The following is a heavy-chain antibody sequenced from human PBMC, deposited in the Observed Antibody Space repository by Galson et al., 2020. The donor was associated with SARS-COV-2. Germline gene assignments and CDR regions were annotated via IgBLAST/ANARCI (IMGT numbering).Heavy chain of an antibody. Sequence: SQTLSLTCRISGDRVSTTSAAWNWIRQSPSRGLEWMASTYYRSKWNHDYALSLRSRITINPDTSKNQVSLHLNSVTPEDTAVYYCARDLGGYCSSTSCPGPIDLWGQGTLVTVSS. J-gene: IGHJ5*02. D-gene: IGHD2-2*01. CDR1: GDRVSTTSAA. CDR2: TYYRSKWNH. V-gene: IGHV6-1*01. CDR3: ARDLGGYCSSTSCPGPIDL.